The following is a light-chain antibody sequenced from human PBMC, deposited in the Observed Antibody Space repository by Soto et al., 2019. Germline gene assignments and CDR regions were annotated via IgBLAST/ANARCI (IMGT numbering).Light chain of an antibody. J-gene: IGKJ1*01. CDR2: DAS. CDR1: QSISSW. Sequence: DIQMTQSPSTLSASVGDRVTITCRASQSISSWLAWYQQKPGKAPKLLIYDASSLESGVPSRFSRSGSGTEFSLTISSLQPDDFATYYRQQYNSYSGTFGQGTKVEIK. V-gene: IGKV1-5*01. CDR3: QQYNSYSGT.